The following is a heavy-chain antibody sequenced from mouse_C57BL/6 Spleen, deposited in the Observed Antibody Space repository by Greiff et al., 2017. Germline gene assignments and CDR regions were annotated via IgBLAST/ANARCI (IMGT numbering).Heavy chain of an antibody. J-gene: IGHJ2*01. CDR3: ARTLGRGYFDY. D-gene: IGHD4-1*01. CDR2: IDPSDSYT. V-gene: IGHV1-50*01. CDR1: GYTFTSYW. Sequence: QVQLQQPGAELVKPGASVKLSCKASGYTFTSYWMQWVKQRPGQGLEWIGEIDPSDSYTNYNQKFKGKATLTVDTSSSTAYMQLSSLTSEDSAVYYCARTLGRGYFDYWGQGTTLTVSS.